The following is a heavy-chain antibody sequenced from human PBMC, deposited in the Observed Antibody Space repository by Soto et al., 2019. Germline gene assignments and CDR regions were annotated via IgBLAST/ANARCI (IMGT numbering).Heavy chain of an antibody. V-gene: IGHV4-34*01. CDR1: GGSFSGYY. D-gene: IGHD5-18*01. Sequence: QVQLQQWGAGLLKPSETLSLTCAVYGGSFSGYYWSWIRQPPGKGLGWIGEINHSGSTNYNPSLMGRVTRAVDTSKNQFSLTLSWGSGADTAVYYCARALRGDSEVVRWFDPWGQGTLVTVSS. CDR3: ARALRGDSEVVRWFDP. J-gene: IGHJ5*02. CDR2: INHSGST.